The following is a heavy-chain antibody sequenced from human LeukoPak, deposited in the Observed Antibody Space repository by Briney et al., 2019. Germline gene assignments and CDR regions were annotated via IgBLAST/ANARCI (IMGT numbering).Heavy chain of an antibody. D-gene: IGHD6-6*01. CDR1: GFTFDTYS. CDR2: ISSTSNTI. Sequence: GGSLRLSCAASGFTFDTYSMNWVRQAPGKGLEWISYISSTSNTIYYADAVKGRFTISRDNAESSLYLQMNNLRAEDTAVYYCARGPLSIDYWGQGILVTVSS. J-gene: IGHJ4*02. CDR3: ARGPLSIDY. V-gene: IGHV3-48*04.